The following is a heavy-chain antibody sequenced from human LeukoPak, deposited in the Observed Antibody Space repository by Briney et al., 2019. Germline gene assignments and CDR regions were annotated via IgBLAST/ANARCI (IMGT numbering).Heavy chain of an antibody. V-gene: IGHV1-2*02. J-gene: IGHJ4*02. CDR3: ARESPVAGTSNWFWVV. CDR2: INPNSGGT. CDR1: GYTFTGYY. Sequence: ASVKVSCKASGYTFTGYYMHWVRQAPGQGLEWMGWINPNSGGTNYAQKFQGRVTMTRDTSISTACMELSGLRSDDTAVYYCARESPVAGTSNWFWVVWGQGTLLTVSS. D-gene: IGHD6-19*01.